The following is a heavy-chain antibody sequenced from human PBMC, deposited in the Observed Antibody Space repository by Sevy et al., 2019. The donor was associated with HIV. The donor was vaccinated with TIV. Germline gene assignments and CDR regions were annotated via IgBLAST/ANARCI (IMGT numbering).Heavy chain of an antibody. J-gene: IGHJ6*02. V-gene: IGHV3-33*01. CDR1: GFTFNSYG. CDR3: ARVDYQYYYYAMDV. D-gene: IGHD4-17*01. Sequence: GGSLRLSCAASGFTFNSYGMHWVRQAPGKGLEWVAVIWYDGSNQYYEDSVKGRFTISRDNSKNTLYLQMNSLRAEDTDVYFCARVDYQYYYYAMDVWGQGTTVTVSS. CDR2: IWYDGSNQ.